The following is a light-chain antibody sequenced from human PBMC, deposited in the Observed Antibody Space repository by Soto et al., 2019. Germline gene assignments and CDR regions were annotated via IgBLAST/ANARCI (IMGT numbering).Light chain of an antibody. Sequence: QSVLTQPPSVSGTLGQGVTISCSGSTSNIGENSVGWFQQLPGTAPNVLIYVTNKRPSGVPDRFSGSKSGTSAYLAISGLQSEDEADCYCAAWDGSLNGHVFGTGTKLTVL. J-gene: IGLJ1*01. CDR3: AAWDGSLNGHV. V-gene: IGLV1-44*01. CDR1: TSNIGENS. CDR2: VTN.